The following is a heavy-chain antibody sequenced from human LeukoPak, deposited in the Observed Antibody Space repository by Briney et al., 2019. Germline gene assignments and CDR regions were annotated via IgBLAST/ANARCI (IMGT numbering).Heavy chain of an antibody. D-gene: IGHD3-22*01. J-gene: IGHJ3*02. CDR3: ARVRRFYYDSSTKGAFDI. V-gene: IGHV4-39*07. Sequence: SETLSLTCTVSGGSISSSSYYWGWIRQPPGKGLEWIGSIFYSGSTYYNPSLKSRVTISVDTSKKQFSLKLSSVTAADTAVYYCARVRRFYYDSSTKGAFDIWGQGTMVTVSS. CDR2: IFYSGST. CDR1: GGSISSSSYY.